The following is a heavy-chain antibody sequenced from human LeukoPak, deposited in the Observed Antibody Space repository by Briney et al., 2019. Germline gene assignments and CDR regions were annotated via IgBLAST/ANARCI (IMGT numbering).Heavy chain of an antibody. CDR3: AKESLMDILVVPAARSPFDY. CDR1: GFTFSSYG. D-gene: IGHD2-2*03. CDR2: IRYDGSNK. J-gene: IGHJ4*02. V-gene: IGHV3-30*02. Sequence: PGGSLRLSCAASGFTFSSYGMHWVRQAPGKGLEWVAFIRYDGSNKYYADSVKGRFTISRDNSKNTLYLQMNSLRAEDTAVYYCAKESLMDILVVPAARSPFDYWGQGTLVTVSS.